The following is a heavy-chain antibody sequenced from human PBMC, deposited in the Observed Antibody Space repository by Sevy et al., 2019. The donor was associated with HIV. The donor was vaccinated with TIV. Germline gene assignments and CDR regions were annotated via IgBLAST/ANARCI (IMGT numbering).Heavy chain of an antibody. CDR2: IKGDGSDK. J-gene: IGHJ4*02. CDR1: GFTFSANW. Sequence: GGSLRLSCAASGFTFSANWMNWVRQAPGKGLEWVATIKGDGSDKHYVDSVEGRFTISRDNAKNLLYLQINSLRVEDTAVYYCAHGTFGRFESWGQGTLVTVSS. D-gene: IGHD3-16*01. CDR3: AHGTFGRFES. V-gene: IGHV3-7*01.